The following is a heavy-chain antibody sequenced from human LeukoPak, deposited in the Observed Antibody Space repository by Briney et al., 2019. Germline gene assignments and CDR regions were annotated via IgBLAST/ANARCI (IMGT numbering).Heavy chain of an antibody. J-gene: IGHJ3*02. CDR2: VSYAGTIQ. CDR3: AKLVVPAAIRGGAFDI. D-gene: IGHD2-2*01. CDR1: GFTFSSFA. Sequence: GRSLRLSCAASGFTFSSFAMHWVRQAPGKGLEWVAVVSYAGTIQYYADSVKDRFTVSRDNSKNTLYLQMNSLTADDTAVYYCAKLVVPAAIRGGAFDIWGQGTMVTVSS. V-gene: IGHV3-30*04.